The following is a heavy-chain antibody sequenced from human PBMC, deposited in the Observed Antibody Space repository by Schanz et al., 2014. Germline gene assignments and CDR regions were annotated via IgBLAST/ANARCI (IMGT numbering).Heavy chain of an antibody. CDR3: ARIGGSVFDY. V-gene: IGHV3-23*01. J-gene: IGHJ4*02. D-gene: IGHD3-10*01. CDR2: LSEGGGGT. Sequence: EVHLLESGGGLVQPGGSLRLSCAASGFSFGTYAMSWVRQAPGKGLEWVSALSEGGGGTHYADSVRGRFTISSDSSKNTLYLQMSSLRADDTAVYYCARIGGSVFDYWAQGTLVTVSS. CDR1: GFSFGTYA.